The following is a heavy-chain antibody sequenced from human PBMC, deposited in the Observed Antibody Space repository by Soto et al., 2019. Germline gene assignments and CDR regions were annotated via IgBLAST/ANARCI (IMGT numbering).Heavy chain of an antibody. CDR1: GDSVSSNSAA. J-gene: IGHJ6*02. CDR3: ARDSPSQWLRLYDYYYYGMDV. V-gene: IGHV6-1*01. Sequence: PSKTLSLTCAISGDSVSSNSAAWNWIRQSPSRGLEWLGRTYYRSKWYNDYAVSVKSRITINPDTSKNQFSLQLNSVTPEDTAVYYCARDSPSQWLRLYDYYYYGMDVWGQGTTVTVSS. CDR2: TYYRSKWYN. D-gene: IGHD5-12*01.